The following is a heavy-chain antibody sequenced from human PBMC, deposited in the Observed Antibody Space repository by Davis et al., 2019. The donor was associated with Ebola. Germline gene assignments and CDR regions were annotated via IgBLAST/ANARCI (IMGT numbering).Heavy chain of an antibody. J-gene: IGHJ4*02. CDR1: GFTFSGSA. CDR2: IRSKANSYAT. CDR3: TRATTMIVVVPGAY. D-gene: IGHD3-22*01. Sequence: GESLKISCAASGFTFSGSAMHWVRQASGKGLEWVGRIRSKANSYATAYAASVKGRFTISRDDSKSIAYLQMNSLKTEDTAVYYCTRATTMIVVVPGAYWGQGTLVTVSS. V-gene: IGHV3-73*01.